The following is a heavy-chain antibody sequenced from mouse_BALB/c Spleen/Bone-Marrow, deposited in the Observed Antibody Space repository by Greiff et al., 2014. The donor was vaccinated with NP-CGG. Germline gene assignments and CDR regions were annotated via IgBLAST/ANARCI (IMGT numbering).Heavy chain of an antibody. D-gene: IGHD2-2*01. CDR2: IYPGSGST. CDR1: GYTFTSYW. CDR3: TRGGVYYAYDGAWFAY. Sequence: LQQSGSELVRPGASVKLSCKASGYTFTSYWMHWVKQRPGQGLEWIGNIYPGSGSTNYDEKFKSKATLTVDTSSSTAYMQLSSLTFEDSAVYYWTRGGVYYAYDGAWFAYWGQGTLVTVSA. V-gene: IGHV1S22*01. J-gene: IGHJ3*01.